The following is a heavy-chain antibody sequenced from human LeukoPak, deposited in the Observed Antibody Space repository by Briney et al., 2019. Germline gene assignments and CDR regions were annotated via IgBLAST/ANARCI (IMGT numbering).Heavy chain of an antibody. CDR1: GDNVYSGSVA. Sequence: SQTLSLTCAISGDNVYSGSVAWKWIRPSPSSGREWLGRTYYRSKWYNDYAPSVKSRITVNLDTSKMELTLQLKSLTPEDTAVYYCSRGQKTAFDYWGQGTLVTVSS. D-gene: IGHD2-21*02. CDR2: TYYRSKWYN. J-gene: IGHJ4*02. CDR3: SRGQKTAFDY. V-gene: IGHV6-1*01.